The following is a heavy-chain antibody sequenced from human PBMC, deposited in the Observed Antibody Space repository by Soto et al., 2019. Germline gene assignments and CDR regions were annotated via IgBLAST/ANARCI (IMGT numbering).Heavy chain of an antibody. CDR1: GGTINSFA. CDR2: IIPFDGTT. CDR3: ARSFTKSRRGGVAFDN. D-gene: IGHD3-3*01. J-gene: IGHJ4*02. V-gene: IGHV1-69*01. Sequence: QVQLVQSGAEVKKPGSSVKVSCTTSGGTINSFAINWVRQAPGQGLEWMGGIIPFDGTTNYAEKFQGRVTITADASTSTAYMDLSSLRSDDTAVYYCARSFTKSRRGGVAFDNWGQGTLLTVSP.